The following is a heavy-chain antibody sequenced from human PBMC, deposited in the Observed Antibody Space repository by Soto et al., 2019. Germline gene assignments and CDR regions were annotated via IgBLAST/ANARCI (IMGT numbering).Heavy chain of an antibody. D-gene: IGHD3-10*01. V-gene: IGHV3-23*01. CDR1: GFSFSTSA. Sequence: PGWSLRLSCTASGFSFSTSAMSWVRQAPGKGLEWVSAISGGGGSTYYADSVKGRFTISRDNSKNTLYLQMSSLRAEDTAVYYCAKGDRIRGEVHVWGQGTTVTVSS. J-gene: IGHJ6*02. CDR3: AKGDRIRGEVHV. CDR2: ISGGGGST.